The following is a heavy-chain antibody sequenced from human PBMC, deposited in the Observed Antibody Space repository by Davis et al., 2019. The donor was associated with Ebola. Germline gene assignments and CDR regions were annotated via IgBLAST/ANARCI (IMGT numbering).Heavy chain of an antibody. CDR2: INPHNNNT. D-gene: IGHD6-25*01. Sequence: AASVKVSCKASGYTFTNFGITWVRQAPGQGLEWMGWINPHNNNTNYAQNVQGRVTMTTDTSTSTAYMELSSLRSEDTAVYYCAREKRRAFDIWGQGTMVTVSS. CDR3: AREKRRAFDI. V-gene: IGHV1-18*04. CDR1: GYTFTNFG. J-gene: IGHJ3*02.